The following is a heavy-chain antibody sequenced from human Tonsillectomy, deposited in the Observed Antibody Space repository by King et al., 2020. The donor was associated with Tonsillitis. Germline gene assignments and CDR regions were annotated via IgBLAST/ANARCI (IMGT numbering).Heavy chain of an antibody. J-gene: IGHJ2*01. CDR3: AKGHWYFDS. CDR2: INWNSDRI. V-gene: IGHV3-9*01. Sequence: VQLVESGGGLVQPGRSLRLACAASGFTFDDYATHWVRRVPGKGLEWVSGINWNSDRIGYAVSVKGRFTISRDNAKNSLYLEMNSLRPEDTALYYCAKGHWYFDSWGRGTLVAVSS. CDR1: GFTFDDYA.